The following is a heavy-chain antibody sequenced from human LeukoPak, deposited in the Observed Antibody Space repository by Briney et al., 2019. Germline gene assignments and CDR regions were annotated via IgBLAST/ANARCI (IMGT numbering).Heavy chain of an antibody. V-gene: IGHV3-7*01. CDR1: GFTFSSYW. Sequence: GRPLRLSCAASGFTFSSYWMSWVRQAPGKGLEWVANIKQDGSETYHVDSVKGRFNISRDNARNSLYLQMNSLRAEDTAVYYCASVDRAIVHYYGMDVWGQGTTVTVSS. J-gene: IGHJ6*02. D-gene: IGHD5-18*01. CDR2: IKQDGSET. CDR3: ASVDRAIVHYYGMDV.